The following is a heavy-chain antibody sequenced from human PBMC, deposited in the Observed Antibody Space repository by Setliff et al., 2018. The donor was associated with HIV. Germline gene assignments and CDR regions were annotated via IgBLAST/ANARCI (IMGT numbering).Heavy chain of an antibody. CDR3: ARGPNYFDSSGYSYYFDY. D-gene: IGHD3-22*01. Sequence: SETLSLTCTVSGGSISSGDYYWSWIRQPPGKGLEWIGYIHYSGSTYYNPSLKSRVAISLDASKNQFSLKLSSVTAADTAVYSCARGPNYFDSSGYSYYFDYWGQGTLVTVSS. CDR1: GGSISSGDYY. J-gene: IGHJ4*02. CDR2: IHYSGST. V-gene: IGHV4-30-4*08.